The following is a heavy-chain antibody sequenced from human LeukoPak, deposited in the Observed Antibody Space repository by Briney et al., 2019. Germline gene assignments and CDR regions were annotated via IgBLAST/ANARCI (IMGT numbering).Heavy chain of an antibody. J-gene: IGHJ6*02. CDR3: ARGNYVRYYYYYYGMDV. Sequence: SETLSLTCTVPGDSISSNNYYWGWIRQPPGKGLEWIGEINHSGSTNYNPFLKSRVTISVDTSKNQFSLKLSSVTAADTAVYYCARGNYVRYYYYYYGMDVWGQGTTVTVSS. CDR1: GDSISSNNYY. CDR2: INHSGST. D-gene: IGHD4-11*01. V-gene: IGHV4-39*07.